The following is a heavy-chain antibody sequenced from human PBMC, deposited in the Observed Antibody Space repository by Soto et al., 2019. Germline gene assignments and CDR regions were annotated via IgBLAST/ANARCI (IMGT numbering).Heavy chain of an antibody. Sequence: EVQLVESGGGLVKPGGSLRLSCAASGFTFSTYSMNWVRQAPGRGLEWVSSISSSSSYIYYADSVKGRFTISRDNAKNTLYLQMNSLRAEDTAVYYCARDLESARPRDAFDIWGQGTMVTVSS. D-gene: IGHD6-6*01. CDR3: ARDLESARPRDAFDI. CDR1: GFTFSTYS. J-gene: IGHJ3*02. V-gene: IGHV3-21*01. CDR2: ISSSSSYI.